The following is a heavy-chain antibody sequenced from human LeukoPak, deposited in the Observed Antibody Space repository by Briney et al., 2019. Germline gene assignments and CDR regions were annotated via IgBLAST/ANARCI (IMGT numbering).Heavy chain of an antibody. CDR3: ARDLWFGEFHFDY. CDR1: GYTFTGYY. Sequence: ASVKVSCKASGYTFTGYYMHWVRQAPGQGLEWMGWMNPNSGNTGYAQKFQGRVTMTRNTSISTAYMELSSLRSEDTAVYYCARDLWFGEFHFDYWGQGTLVTVSS. CDR2: MNPNSGNT. D-gene: IGHD3-10*01. V-gene: IGHV1-8*02. J-gene: IGHJ4*02.